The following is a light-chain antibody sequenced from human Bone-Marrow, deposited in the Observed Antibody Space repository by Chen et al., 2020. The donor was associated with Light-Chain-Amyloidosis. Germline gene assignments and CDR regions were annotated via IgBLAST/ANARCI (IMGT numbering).Light chain of an antibody. CDR3: MQALQTPCA. CDR2: LGS. V-gene: IGKV2-28*01. J-gene: IGKJ1*01. Sequence: DIVMTQSPLSLPVSPGEPASISCRSSQSLLHSNGYNYLDWYLQKPGQSPQLLIYLGSNRASGVPNRFRGSGAGTDFTLTISRVEAEDVGVYYCMQALQTPCAFGQGTKVEIK. CDR1: QSLLHSNGYNY.